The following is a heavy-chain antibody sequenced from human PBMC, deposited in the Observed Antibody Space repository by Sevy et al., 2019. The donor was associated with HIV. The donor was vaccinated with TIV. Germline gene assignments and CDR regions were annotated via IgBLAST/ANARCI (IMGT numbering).Heavy chain of an antibody. CDR1: DGSISSGSHY. D-gene: IGHD3-22*01. CDR3: ARGGDYYGFYFDY. Sequence: SETLSLTCTVSDGSISSGSHYWSWIRQHPGKGLDWIGFISYSGTTYYNPSLKSRVTISVDTSKNQFSLKLSSVTAADTAVYYCARGGDYYGFYFDYWGQGTLVTVSS. V-gene: IGHV4-31*02. J-gene: IGHJ4*02. CDR2: ISYSGTT.